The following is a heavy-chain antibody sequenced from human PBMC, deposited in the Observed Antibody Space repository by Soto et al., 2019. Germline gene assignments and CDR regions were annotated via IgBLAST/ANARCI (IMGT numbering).Heavy chain of an antibody. V-gene: IGHV4-39*01. CDR2: IYYSGST. J-gene: IGHJ4*02. CDR1: GGSISSSSYY. Sequence: SETLSLTCTVSGGSISSSSYYWGWIRQPPGKGLEWIGSIYYSGSTYYNPSLKSRVTIPVDTSKNQFSLKLSSVTAADTAVYYCASQWELPFDYWGQGTLVTVSS. D-gene: IGHD1-26*01. CDR3: ASQWELPFDY.